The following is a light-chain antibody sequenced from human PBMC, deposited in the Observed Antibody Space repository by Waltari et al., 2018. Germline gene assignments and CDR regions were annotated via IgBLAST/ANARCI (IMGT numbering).Light chain of an antibody. V-gene: IGKV1-16*02. CDR2: GAS. CDR3: LQYNSYPRT. Sequence: DIQMTQSPSSLSASVGDRVTITCRANQGINNYLSWFQQKSGKAPKALIYGASSLQSGVTSKFSGSGSGTDFTLTISNLQPEDFATYYCLQYNSYPRTFGQGTKVEIK. CDR1: QGINNY. J-gene: IGKJ1*01.